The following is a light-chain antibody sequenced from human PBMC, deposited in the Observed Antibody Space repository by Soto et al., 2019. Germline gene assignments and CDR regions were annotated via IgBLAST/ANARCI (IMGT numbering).Light chain of an antibody. CDR2: AAT. V-gene: IGKV3-20*01. Sequence: IVLTQSPATLSLSPGERATLSCGASQSVSSYLAWYQQKPGQAPRLLIFAATGRPTVIPDRFTGSGSGTDFTLTISRLEPEDFAMYYCQQYGSSPYTFGQGTKVDIK. J-gene: IGKJ2*01. CDR1: QSVSSY. CDR3: QQYGSSPYT.